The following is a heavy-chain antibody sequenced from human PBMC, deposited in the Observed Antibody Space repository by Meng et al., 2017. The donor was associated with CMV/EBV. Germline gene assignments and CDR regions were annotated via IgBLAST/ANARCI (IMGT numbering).Heavy chain of an antibody. CDR2: IIPIFGTA. CDR3: ARSRPHCSSTSCYTGGVNHYYYGMDV. D-gene: IGHD2-2*02. CDR1: GGTFSSYA. Sequence: SVKVSCKASGGTFSSYAISWVRQAPGQGLEWMGGIIPIFGTANYAQKFQGRVTITTDESTSTAYMELSSLRSEDTAVYYCARSRPHCSSTSCYTGGVNHYYYGMDVWGQGTTVTVSS. V-gene: IGHV1-69*05. J-gene: IGHJ6*02.